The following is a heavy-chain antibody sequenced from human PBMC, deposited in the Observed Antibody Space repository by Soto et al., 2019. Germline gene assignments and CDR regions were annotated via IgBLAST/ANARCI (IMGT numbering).Heavy chain of an antibody. D-gene: IGHD6-19*01. CDR1: GGSISSYY. CDR3: ARHDGFSSGWLFDY. Sequence: SETLSLTCTVSGGSISSYYWSWIRQPPGKGLEWIGYIYHSGNTYYNPSLKSRVTVSADTSKDQLSLKLTSVTAADTAVYYCARHDGFSSGWLFDYCGHGTLVTASS. V-gene: IGHV4-59*04. J-gene: IGHJ4*01. CDR2: IYHSGNT.